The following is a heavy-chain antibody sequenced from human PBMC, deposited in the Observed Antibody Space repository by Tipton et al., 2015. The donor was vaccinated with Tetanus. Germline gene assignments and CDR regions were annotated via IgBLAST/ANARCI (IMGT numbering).Heavy chain of an antibody. V-gene: IGHV4-30-4*01. Sequence: TLSLTCTVSGGSISSGDYYWSWIRQPPGKGLEWIGYIYYSGTTYYNPSLKSRVTISVDTSNNQFSLKVTSVTAADTAVYYCAKSVGSTGLYGMDVWGQGTTVTVSS. J-gene: IGHJ6*02. CDR3: AKSVGSTGLYGMDV. CDR2: IYYSGTT. CDR1: GGSISSGDYY. D-gene: IGHD1-26*01.